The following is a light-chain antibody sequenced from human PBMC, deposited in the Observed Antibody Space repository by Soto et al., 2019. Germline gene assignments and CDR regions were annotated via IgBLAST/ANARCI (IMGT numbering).Light chain of an antibody. V-gene: IGLV2-14*01. CDR3: SSYTTISTWV. Sequence: QSVLTQPASVSGSPGQSITISCTGTSSDVGNYNYVSWYQQHPGKAPKLMIYEVTNRPSGVSNRFSGSKSGNTASLIISGLQAEDEADYYCSSYTTISTWVFGGGTKLTVL. CDR2: EVT. J-gene: IGLJ3*02. CDR1: SSDVGNYNY.